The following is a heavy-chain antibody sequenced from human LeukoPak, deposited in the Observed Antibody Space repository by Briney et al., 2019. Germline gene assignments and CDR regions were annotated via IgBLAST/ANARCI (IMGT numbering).Heavy chain of an antibody. CDR1: GFTFDDYA. CDR3: AKARRGIYSGYDY. CDR2: ISWNSGSI. Sequence: GRSLRLSCAASGFTFDDYAMHWVRQAPGKGLEWVSGISWNSGSIGYADSVKGRFTISRDNAKNSLYLQMNSLRAEDTALYYCAKARRGIYSGYDYWGQGTLVTVSS. V-gene: IGHV3-9*01. J-gene: IGHJ4*02. D-gene: IGHD5-12*01.